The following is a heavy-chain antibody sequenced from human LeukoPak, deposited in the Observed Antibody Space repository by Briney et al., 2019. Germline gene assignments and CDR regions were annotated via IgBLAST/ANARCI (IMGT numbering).Heavy chain of an antibody. Sequence: SETLSLTCTVSGGSISSFYWSWIRQAAGKGLEWIGRIYTSGSTNYNPSLKSRITMSVDTSKNQYSLKLRSVAAADTAVYYCARGSGSYPPLDYWGQGTLVTVSS. V-gene: IGHV4-4*07. CDR1: GGSISSFY. CDR3: ARGSGSYPPLDY. CDR2: IYTSGST. D-gene: IGHD3-10*01. J-gene: IGHJ4*02.